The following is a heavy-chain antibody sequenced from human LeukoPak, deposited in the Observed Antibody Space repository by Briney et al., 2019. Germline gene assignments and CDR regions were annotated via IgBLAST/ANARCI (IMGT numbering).Heavy chain of an antibody. V-gene: IGHV3-7*05. CDR3: AREGIAVAGTHFDY. Sequence: PGGSLRLSCAASGFTFSRYELNWVRQAPGKGLEWVASINQDGNEKTYVDSVKGRFTIPRDSATNSLFLQMNSLRAEDTAVYFCAREGIAVAGTHFDYWGQGTLVTVSS. D-gene: IGHD6-19*01. CDR1: GFTFSRYE. CDR2: INQDGNEK. J-gene: IGHJ4*02.